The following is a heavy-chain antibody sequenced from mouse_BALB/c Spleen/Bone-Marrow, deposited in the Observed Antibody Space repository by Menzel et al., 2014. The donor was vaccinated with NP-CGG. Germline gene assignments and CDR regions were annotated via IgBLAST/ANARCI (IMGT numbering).Heavy chain of an antibody. J-gene: IGHJ4*01. D-gene: IGHD1-1*01. CDR3: ARGGGSSYNYAMDY. CDR1: GDSITSGY. CDR2: ISYSGST. Sequence: EVKVEESGPSLVKPSQTLSLTCSVTGDSITSGYWNWIRKFPGNKLEYMGYISYSGSTYYNPSPKSRISITRDTSKNQYYLQLNSVTTEDTATYYCARGGGSSYNYAMDYWGQGTSVTVSS. V-gene: IGHV3-8*02.